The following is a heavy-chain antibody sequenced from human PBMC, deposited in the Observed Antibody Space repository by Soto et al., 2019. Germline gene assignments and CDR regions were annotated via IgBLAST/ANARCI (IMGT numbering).Heavy chain of an antibody. J-gene: IGHJ4*02. CDR3: ARVPAALHYFDF. CDR1: GYTFTSYY. V-gene: IGHV1-46*01. D-gene: IGHD2-2*01. CDR2: INPSGGSP. Sequence: QVQLVQSGAEVKKPGASVKISCKASGYTFTSYYMHWVRQAPGQGLEWMGVINPSGGSPSYAQKFQGRITMTTDTSTSTVYMEFSSLTSEDTAVYYCARVPAALHYFDFWGQGTLVTVSS.